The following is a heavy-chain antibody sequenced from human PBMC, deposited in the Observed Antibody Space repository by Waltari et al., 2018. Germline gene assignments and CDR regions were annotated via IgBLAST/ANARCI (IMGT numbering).Heavy chain of an antibody. V-gene: IGHV5-51*01. Sequence: EVQLVQSGAAGKKPGEPLKTSCEGSGYSFTSYRLGWVRQMPGKGLEWMGIIYPGDSDTRYSPSFQGQVTISADKSISTAYLQWSSLKASDTAMYYCARGLVVTRGYDAFDIWGQGTMVTVSS. CDR2: IYPGDSDT. CDR3: ARGLVVTRGYDAFDI. J-gene: IGHJ3*02. D-gene: IGHD2-21*02. CDR1: GYSFTSYR.